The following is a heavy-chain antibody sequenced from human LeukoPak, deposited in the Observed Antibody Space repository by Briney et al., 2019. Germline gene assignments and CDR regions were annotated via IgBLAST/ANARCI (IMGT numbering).Heavy chain of an antibody. J-gene: IGHJ5*02. CDR2: ISAYNGNT. Sequence: GASVKVSCKASGYTFTSYGISWVRQAPGQGLEWMGWISAYNGNTNYAQKLQGRVTMTTDTSTSTAYMELRSLRSDDTAVYCCARSGYTIFGVDNWFDPWGQGTLVTVSS. CDR3: ARSGYTIFGVDNWFDP. D-gene: IGHD3-3*01. V-gene: IGHV1-18*01. CDR1: GYTFTSYG.